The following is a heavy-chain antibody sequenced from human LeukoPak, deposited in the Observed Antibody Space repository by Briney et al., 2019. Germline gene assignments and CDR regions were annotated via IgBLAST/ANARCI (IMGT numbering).Heavy chain of an antibody. CDR1: EFTFNSHW. CDR2: IKQDGTEI. Sequence: GGSLRLSCIASEFTFNSHWMSWVRQTPGKGLEWVANIKQDGTEIYYVDSVKGRFSISRDNAKNSLYLQMNSLRAEDTGIYYCARDGYYYGSGGSFYGMDVWGQGTTVTVSS. D-gene: IGHD3-10*01. V-gene: IGHV3-7*01. CDR3: ARDGYYYGSGGSFYGMDV. J-gene: IGHJ6*02.